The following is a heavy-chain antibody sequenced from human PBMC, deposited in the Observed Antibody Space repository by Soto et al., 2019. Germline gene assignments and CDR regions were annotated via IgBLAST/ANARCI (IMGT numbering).Heavy chain of an antibody. CDR2: IYHSGTF. J-gene: IGHJ5*02. V-gene: IGHV4-30-2*01. Sequence: SETLSITCDVSGRSISAAGDSWSLIRQPKAAGLEWIGYIYHSGTFLYTPSLKPRLTMSLDRSNNQFSLTLNSVTAADTAGYYCARAQFYSGAGRYNNLMFYPWGQGTQVTVSS. D-gene: IGHD2-21*01. CDR3: ARAQFYSGAGRYNNLMFYP. CDR1: GRSISAAGDS.